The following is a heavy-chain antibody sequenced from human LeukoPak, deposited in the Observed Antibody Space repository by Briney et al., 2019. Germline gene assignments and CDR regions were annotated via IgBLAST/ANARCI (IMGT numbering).Heavy chain of an antibody. J-gene: IGHJ4*02. CDR3: AKSQDVDTAMVTFDY. V-gene: IGHV3-9*01. CDR2: ISWNSGSI. Sequence: GGSLRLSCAASGFTFSSYSMNWVRQAPGKGLELVSGISWNSGSIGYADSVKGRFTISRDNAKNSLYLQMNSLRAEDTALYYCAKSQDVDTAMVTFDYWGQGTLVTVSS. CDR1: GFTFSSYS. D-gene: IGHD5-18*01.